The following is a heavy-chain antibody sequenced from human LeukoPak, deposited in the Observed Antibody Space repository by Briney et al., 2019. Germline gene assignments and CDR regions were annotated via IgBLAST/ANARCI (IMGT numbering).Heavy chain of an antibody. CDR2: ISTSSSYI. CDR3: ARQQWLDGAYYFDY. CDR1: GFTFSDST. D-gene: IGHD6-19*01. J-gene: IGHJ4*02. V-gene: IGHV3-21*01. Sequence: GGSLRLSCAASGFTFSDSTMNWVRQAPGKGLEWVSFISTSSSYIYYADSVRGRFTISRDNAKNSLYLQMNSLRAEDTAVYYCARQQWLDGAYYFDYWGQGTLVTVSS.